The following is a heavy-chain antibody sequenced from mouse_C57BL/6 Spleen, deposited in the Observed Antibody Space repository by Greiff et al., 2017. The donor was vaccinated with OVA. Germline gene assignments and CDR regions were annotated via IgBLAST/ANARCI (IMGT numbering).Heavy chain of an antibody. J-gene: IGHJ3*01. V-gene: IGHV1-15*01. CDR1: GYTFTDYE. CDR3: TRSHPLRAWFAY. CDR2: IDPETGGT. Sequence: VQLQQSGAELVRPGASVTLSCKASGYTFTDYEMHWVKQTPVHGLEWIGAIDPETGGTAYNQKFKGKAILTADKSSSTAYMELRSLTSEDSAVYYSTRSHPLRAWFAYWGQGTLVTVSA.